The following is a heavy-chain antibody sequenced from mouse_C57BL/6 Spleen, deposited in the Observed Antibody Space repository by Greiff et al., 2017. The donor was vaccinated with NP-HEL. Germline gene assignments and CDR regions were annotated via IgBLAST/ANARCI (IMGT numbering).Heavy chain of an antibody. CDR3: ARDRGHGYYGYFDV. J-gene: IGHJ1*03. V-gene: IGHV5-4*01. CDR2: ISDGGSYT. Sequence: EVQVVESGGGLVKPGGSLKLSCAASGFTFSSYAMSWVRQTPEKRLEWVATISDGGSYTYYPDNVKGRFTISRDNAKNNLYLQMSHLKSEDTAMYYCARDRGHGYYGYFDVWGTGTTVTVSS. D-gene: IGHD2-2*01. CDR1: GFTFSSYA.